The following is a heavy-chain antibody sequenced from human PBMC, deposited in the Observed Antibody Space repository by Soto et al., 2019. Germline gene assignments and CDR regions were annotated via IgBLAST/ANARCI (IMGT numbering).Heavy chain of an antibody. CDR1: GFTFSSYA. V-gene: IGHV3-23*01. Sequence: PGGSLRLSCAASGFTFSSYAMSWVRQAPGKGLEWVSAISGSGGSTYYADSVKGRFTISRDNSKNTLYLQMNSLRAEDTAVYYCAKDRTQGSSWFHFDYWGQGTLVTVSS. D-gene: IGHD6-13*01. J-gene: IGHJ4*02. CDR2: ISGSGGST. CDR3: AKDRTQGSSWFHFDY.